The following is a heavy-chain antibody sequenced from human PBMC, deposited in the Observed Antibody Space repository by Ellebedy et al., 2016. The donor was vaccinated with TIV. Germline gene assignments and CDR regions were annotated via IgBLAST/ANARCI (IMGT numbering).Heavy chain of an antibody. CDR1: GGSVSSGSYY. J-gene: IGHJ6*02. V-gene: IGHV4-61*01. Sequence: SETLSLXXTVSGGSVSSGSYYWSWIRQPPGKGLEWIGYIYYSGSTNYNPSLKSRVTISVDTSKNQFSLKLSSVTAADTAVYYCARDRVKSYYDILTGYYNVGMDVWGQGTTVTVSS. D-gene: IGHD3-9*01. CDR2: IYYSGST. CDR3: ARDRVKSYYDILTGYYNVGMDV.